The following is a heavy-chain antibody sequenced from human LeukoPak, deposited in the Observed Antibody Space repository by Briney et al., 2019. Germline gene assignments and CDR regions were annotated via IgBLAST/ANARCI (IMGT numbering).Heavy chain of an antibody. Sequence: GGSLRLSCAASGFTFSDYYMSWIRQAPGKGLEWVSYISSSGSTIHYADSVKGRFTISRDNAKNSLYLQMNSLRAEDTAVYYCASSSTLRGVMGYYYGMDVWGQGTTVTVSS. CDR3: ASSSTLRGVMGYYYGMDV. CDR1: GFTFSDYY. V-gene: IGHV3-11*01. J-gene: IGHJ6*02. CDR2: ISSSGSTI. D-gene: IGHD3-10*01.